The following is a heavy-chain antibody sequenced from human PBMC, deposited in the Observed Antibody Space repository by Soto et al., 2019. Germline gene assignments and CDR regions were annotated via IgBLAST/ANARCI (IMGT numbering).Heavy chain of an antibody. Sequence: QMQLVQSGPEVKKPGTSVKVSCKASGFTFTSSAVQWVRQARGQRLEWIGWIVVGSGNTNYAQKFQERVTITRDMYTSTAYMELRSRLSEGTAVYYCAALKVMVRRAYAFDIWGHGTMVTVSS. V-gene: IGHV1-58*01. CDR1: GFTFTSSA. J-gene: IGHJ3*02. D-gene: IGHD3-10*01. CDR3: AALKVMVRRAYAFDI. CDR2: IVVGSGNT.